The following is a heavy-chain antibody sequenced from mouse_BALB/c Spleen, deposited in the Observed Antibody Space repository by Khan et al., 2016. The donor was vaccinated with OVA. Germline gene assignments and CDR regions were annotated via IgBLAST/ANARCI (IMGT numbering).Heavy chain of an antibody. V-gene: IGHV1-20*02. Sequence: VQLQQSGPELVKPGASVKISCKASGYSFTGYFMNWVMQSPGKSLEWIGRINPHIGETFYNQKFKDKATLTVDESSSTAHMGLRSLASEDSAVYFCTRSYRSDFDYWGQGTTLTVSS. CDR1: GYSFTGYF. D-gene: IGHD1-1*01. J-gene: IGHJ2*01. CDR2: INPHIGET. CDR3: TRSYRSDFDY.